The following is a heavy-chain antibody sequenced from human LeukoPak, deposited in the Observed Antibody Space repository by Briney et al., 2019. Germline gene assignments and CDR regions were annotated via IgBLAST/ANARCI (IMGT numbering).Heavy chain of an antibody. J-gene: IGHJ6*03. V-gene: IGHV3-43D*04. CDR2: ISWDGGST. CDR1: GFTFDDYT. Sequence: GSLRLSCAASGFTFDDYTMHWVRQAPGKGLEWVSLISWDGGSTYYADSVKGRFTISRDNSKNSLYLQMNSLRAEDTALYYCAKAPAGYYYYMDVWGKGTTVTVSS. D-gene: IGHD6-13*01. CDR3: AKAPAGYYYYMDV.